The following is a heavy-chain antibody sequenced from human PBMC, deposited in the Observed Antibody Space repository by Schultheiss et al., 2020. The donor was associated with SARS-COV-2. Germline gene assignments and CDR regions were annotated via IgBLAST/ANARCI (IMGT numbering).Heavy chain of an antibody. J-gene: IGHJ6*02. CDR1: GYTFTGYY. D-gene: IGHD6-6*01. CDR2: INPNSGGT. V-gene: IGHV1-2*04. Sequence: ASVKVSCKASGYTFTGYYMHWVRQAPGQGLEWMGWINPNSGGTNYAQKFQGWVTMTRDTSISTAYMELSRLRSDDTAVYYCARDRPDPHGMDVWGQGTTVTVSS. CDR3: ARDRPDPHGMDV.